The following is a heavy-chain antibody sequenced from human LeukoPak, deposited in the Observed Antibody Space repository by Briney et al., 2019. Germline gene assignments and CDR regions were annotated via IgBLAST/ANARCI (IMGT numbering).Heavy chain of an antibody. D-gene: IGHD5-18*01. V-gene: IGHV3-48*03. Sequence: PGGSLRLSCAASGFTFSSYEMNWVRQAPGKGLEWVSYISISGANIYYAESVKGRFTISRDDAKNSLYLQMNSLRAEDTAVHYCAGHTSMVIHWGQGTLVTVSS. J-gene: IGHJ4*02. CDR2: ISISGANI. CDR3: AGHTSMVIH. CDR1: GFTFSSYE.